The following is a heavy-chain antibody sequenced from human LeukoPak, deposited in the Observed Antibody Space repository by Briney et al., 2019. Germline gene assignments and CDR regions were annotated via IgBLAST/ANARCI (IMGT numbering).Heavy chain of an antibody. CDR2: IYYSGST. CDR3: ARFGRRGLLWFGEFPNHDAFDI. J-gene: IGHJ3*02. CDR1: GGSISSYY. D-gene: IGHD3-10*01. Sequence: SETLSLTCTVSGGSISSYYWSWIRQPPGKGLEWIGCIYYSGSTNYNPSLKSRVTVSVDTSKNRFSLKLSSVTAADTAVYYCARFGRRGLLWFGEFPNHDAFDIWGQGTMVTVSS. V-gene: IGHV4-59*01.